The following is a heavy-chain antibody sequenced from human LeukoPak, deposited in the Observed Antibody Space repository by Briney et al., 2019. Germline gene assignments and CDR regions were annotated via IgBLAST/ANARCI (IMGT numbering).Heavy chain of an antibody. CDR3: ARDGYYYDSSGYYLLDY. V-gene: IGHV3-33*01. D-gene: IGHD3-22*01. CDR2: IWYDGSNK. Sequence: GGSLRLSCAASGFTFSSYGMHWVRQAPGKGLEWVAVIWYDGSNKYYADSVKGRFTISRDNSKNTLYLQMNSLRAEDTAVYYCARDGYYYDSSGYYLLDYWGQGTLVTVSS. J-gene: IGHJ4*02. CDR1: GFTFSSYG.